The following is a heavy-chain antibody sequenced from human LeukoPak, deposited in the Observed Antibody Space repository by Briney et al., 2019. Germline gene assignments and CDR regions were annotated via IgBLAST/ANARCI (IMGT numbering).Heavy chain of an antibody. CDR3: AKSQGYFDY. CDR1: GXTFSSYA. V-gene: IGHV3-23*01. CDR2: ISGSGDST. J-gene: IGHJ4*02. Sequence: GGSLRLSCAASGXTFSSYAMTWVRQAPGKGLEWVSAISGSGDSTYYADSVKGRFTISRDNSKNTLYLQMNSLRAEDTALYYCAKSQGYFDYWGQGTLVTVSS.